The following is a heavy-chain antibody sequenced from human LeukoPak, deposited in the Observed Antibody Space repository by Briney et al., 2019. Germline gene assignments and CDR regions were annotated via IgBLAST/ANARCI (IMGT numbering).Heavy chain of an antibody. D-gene: IGHD2-21*02. J-gene: IGHJ4*02. V-gene: IGHV3-74*03. Sequence: HPGGSLRLSCIASGFALSGYSMHWVRQVPGKGLLWVSRINRDGSTTTYADSVKGRFTISRDNAKNSLYLQMNSLRAEDTAVYYCRSRLSVTGRILDYWGQGTLVTVSS. CDR3: RSRLSVTGRILDY. CDR2: INRDGSTT. CDR1: GFALSGYS.